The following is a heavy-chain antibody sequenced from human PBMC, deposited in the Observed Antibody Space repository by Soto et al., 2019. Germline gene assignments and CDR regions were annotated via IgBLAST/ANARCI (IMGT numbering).Heavy chain of an antibody. CDR2: ISSNGGST. D-gene: IGHD5-12*01. V-gene: IGHV3-64*01. Sequence: GGSLRLSCAASGFTFSSYAMHWVRQAPGKGLEYVSAISSNGGSTYYANSVKGRFTISRDNSKNTLYLQMGSLRAEDMAVYYCARWGIVATIEGGYYYYGMDVWGQGNTVTVSS. CDR1: GFTFSSYA. J-gene: IGHJ6*02. CDR3: ARWGIVATIEGGYYYYGMDV.